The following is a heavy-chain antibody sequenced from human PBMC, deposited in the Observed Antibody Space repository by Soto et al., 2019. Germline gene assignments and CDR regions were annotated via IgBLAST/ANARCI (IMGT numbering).Heavy chain of an antibody. V-gene: IGHV3-30*18. CDR3: AKAPYIFGYYIDY. D-gene: IGHD3-3*02. Sequence: GGSLRLSCAASGFSFSGYGMHWVRQAPGKGLEWVAIISNDGSSEHYADSVRGRFTISRDNSKNTLYLQMNSLRNEDTGVYYCAKAPYIFGYYIDYWGQGTLVTVSS. CDR2: ISNDGSSE. J-gene: IGHJ4*02. CDR1: GFSFSGYG.